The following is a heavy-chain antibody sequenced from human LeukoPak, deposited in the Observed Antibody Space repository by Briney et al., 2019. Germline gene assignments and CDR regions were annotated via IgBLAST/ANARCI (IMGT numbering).Heavy chain of an antibody. V-gene: IGHV1-18*01. CDR1: GYTFTSYG. CDR2: ISAYNGNT. J-gene: IGHJ6*02. CDR3: ARGEDCSSTSCQKQYGMDV. Sequence: ASVKVSCKASGYTFTSYGIIWVRQAPGQGLKWMGWISAYNGNTNYAQKLQGRVTMTTDTSTSTAYMELRSLRSDDTAVYYCARGEDCSSTSCQKQYGMDVWGQGTTVTVSS. D-gene: IGHD2-2*01.